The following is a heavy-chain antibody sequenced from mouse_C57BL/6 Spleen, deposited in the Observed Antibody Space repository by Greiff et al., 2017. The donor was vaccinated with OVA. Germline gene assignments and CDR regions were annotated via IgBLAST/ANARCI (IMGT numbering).Heavy chain of an antibody. CDR3: ARVGSSGSLDY. CDR2: IDPSDSET. CDR1: GYTFTSYW. D-gene: IGHD3-2*02. V-gene: IGHV1-52*01. J-gene: IGHJ2*01. Sequence: VQLQQPGAELVRLGSSVKLSCKASGYTFTSYWMHWVKQRPIQGLEWIGNIDPSDSETHYNQKFKDKATLTVDKSSSTAYMQLSSLTSEDSAVYYCARVGSSGSLDYWGQGTTLTVSS.